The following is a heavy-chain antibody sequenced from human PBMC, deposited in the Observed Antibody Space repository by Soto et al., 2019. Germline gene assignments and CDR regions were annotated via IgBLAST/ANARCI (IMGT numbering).Heavy chain of an antibody. CDR3: VRVGEVSSPHYYYYGMDV. CDR1: GFTFSSYA. CDR2: ISYDGSNK. V-gene: IGHV3-30-3*01. J-gene: IGHJ6*02. D-gene: IGHD3-10*01. Sequence: QVQLVESGGGVVQPGRSLRLSCAASGFTFSSYAMHWVRQAPGKGLEWVAVISYDGSNKYYADSVKGRFTISRDNSKNTLYLQMNSLRAEDTAVYYCVRVGEVSSPHYYYYGMDVWGQGTTVTVSS.